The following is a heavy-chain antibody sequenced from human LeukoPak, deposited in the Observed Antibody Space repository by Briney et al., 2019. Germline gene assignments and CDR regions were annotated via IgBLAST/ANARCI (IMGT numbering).Heavy chain of an antibody. Sequence: SVKVSCKASGGTFSSYAISWVRQAPGQGLEWMGGIIPIFGTANYAQKFQGRVTITADESTSTAYMELSSLRSEDTAVYYCVRAGDIVVVPAAIPDYYYYMDVWGKGTTVTVSS. CDR3: VRAGDIVVVPAAIPDYYYYMDV. CDR1: GGTFSSYA. D-gene: IGHD2-2*02. J-gene: IGHJ6*03. CDR2: IIPIFGTA. V-gene: IGHV1-69*13.